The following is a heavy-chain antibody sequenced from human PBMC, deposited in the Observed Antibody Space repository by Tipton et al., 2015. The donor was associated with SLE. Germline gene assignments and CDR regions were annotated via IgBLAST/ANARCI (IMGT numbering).Heavy chain of an antibody. CDR2: IYYSGST. Sequence: TLSLTCAVSGGSISSYYWSWIRQPPGKGLEWIGYIYYSGSTHYNPSLKSRVTISVDTSKNQFSLKLSSVTAADTAVYYCASYSSSYFDYWGQGTLVTVSS. CDR3: ASYSSSYFDY. V-gene: IGHV4-59*06. J-gene: IGHJ4*02. CDR1: GGSISSYY. D-gene: IGHD6-6*01.